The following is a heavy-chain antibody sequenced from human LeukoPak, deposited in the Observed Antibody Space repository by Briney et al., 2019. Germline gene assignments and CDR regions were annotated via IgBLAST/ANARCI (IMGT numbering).Heavy chain of an antibody. J-gene: IGHJ5*02. Sequence: VASVKVSCKASGYTFTNYNITWVRQATGQGLEWLGWMNPNSGNTGSAQKFQGRVTMTSKTSINTAYMELSSLRSEDTAVYYCARDLHAGRSFDPWGQGTLVTVSS. V-gene: IGHV1-8*01. CDR3: ARDLHAGRSFDP. CDR2: MNPNSGNT. D-gene: IGHD4-11*01. CDR1: GYTFTNYN.